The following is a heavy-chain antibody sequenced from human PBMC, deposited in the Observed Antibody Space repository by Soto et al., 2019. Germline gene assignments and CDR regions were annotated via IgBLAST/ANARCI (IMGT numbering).Heavy chain of an antibody. Sequence: GGSLRLSCAASGFTFDDYAMHWVRQAPGKGLEWVSGISWNSGSIGYADSVKGRFTISRDNAKNSLYLQMNSLRAEDTALYYCAKVMDRTLFAFDIWGQGTMVTVSS. V-gene: IGHV3-9*01. CDR3: AKVMDRTLFAFDI. CDR1: GFTFDDYA. J-gene: IGHJ3*02. CDR2: ISWNSGSI.